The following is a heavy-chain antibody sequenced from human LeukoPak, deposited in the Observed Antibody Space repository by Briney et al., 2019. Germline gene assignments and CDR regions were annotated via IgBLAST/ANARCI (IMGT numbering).Heavy chain of an antibody. D-gene: IGHD1-1*01. V-gene: IGHV4-39*01. CDR3: ASLRFYYNWNDIDY. CDR1: GGSISSGDYY. J-gene: IGHJ4*02. Sequence: SETLSLTCTVSGGSISSGDYYWSWIRQPPGKGLEWIGSIYYSGSTYYNPSLKSRVTISVDTSKNQFSLKLSSVTAADTAVYYCASLRFYYNWNDIDYWGQGTLVTVSS. CDR2: IYYSGST.